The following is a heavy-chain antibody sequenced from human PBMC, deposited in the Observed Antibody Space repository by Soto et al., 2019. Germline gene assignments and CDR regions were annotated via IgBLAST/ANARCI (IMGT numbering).Heavy chain of an antibody. CDR1: GFTVISNY. D-gene: IGHD4-17*01. Sequence: WGSLRLSCAVSGFTVISNYMSLFRHSPGKGLEWVSVIFGGGSTYYADSVKGRFTISRDNSKNTVYLQMNSLRAEDTAVYYCARGGTVTTLYYFNYWGQGTLVTVSS. CDR2: IFGGGST. CDR3: ARGGTVTTLYYFNY. J-gene: IGHJ4*02. V-gene: IGHV3-53*01.